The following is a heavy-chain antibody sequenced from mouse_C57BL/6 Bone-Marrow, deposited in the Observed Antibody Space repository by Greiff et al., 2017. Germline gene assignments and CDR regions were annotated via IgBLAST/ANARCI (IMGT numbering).Heavy chain of an antibody. V-gene: IGHV1-59*01. D-gene: IGHD3-3*01. CDR3: ARVGGRDY. J-gene: IGHJ2*01. Sequence: QVQLQQPGAELVRPGTSVKLSCKASGYTFTSYWMHWVKQRPGQGLEWIGVIDPSDSYTNYNQKFKGKATLTVDTSSSTAYMQLSSLTSEDSAVYYCARVGGRDYWGQGTTLTVSS. CDR1: GYTFTSYW. CDR2: IDPSDSYT.